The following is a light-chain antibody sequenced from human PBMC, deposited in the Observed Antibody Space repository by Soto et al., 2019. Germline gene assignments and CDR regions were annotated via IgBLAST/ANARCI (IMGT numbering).Light chain of an antibody. J-gene: IGKJ2*01. CDR2: AAS. Sequence: DIQMTQSTFSLSASVGDRVTITCQASQDISNYLNWYQQKPGKAPKLLIYAASSVQSGVPARLSGSGSATFFTLTIHNLQPDDFATYFCQQTHSIPPTFGPGAKVDIK. CDR1: QDISNY. V-gene: IGKV1-39*01. CDR3: QQTHSIPPT.